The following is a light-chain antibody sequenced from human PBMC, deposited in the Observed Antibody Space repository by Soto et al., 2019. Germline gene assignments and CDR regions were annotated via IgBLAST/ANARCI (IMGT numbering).Light chain of an antibody. J-gene: IGKJ5*01. CDR2: GXS. Sequence: ILLTQSPDPLSLSRGERATLSXRAAHSVGKRLSWYQHKTGXPPRXXXSGXSSRATGSPDSFTGSGSETSFTLTISRLEPEDCARYYCQHYQMGHPMTFGQGTR. V-gene: IGKV3-20*01. CDR3: QHYQMGHPMT. CDR1: HSVGKR.